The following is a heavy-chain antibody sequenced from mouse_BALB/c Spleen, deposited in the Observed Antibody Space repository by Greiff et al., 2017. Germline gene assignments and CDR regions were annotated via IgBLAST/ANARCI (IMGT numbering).Heavy chain of an antibody. CDR2: INSNGGST. CDR1: GFTFSSYG. J-gene: IGHJ2*01. V-gene: IGHV5-6-3*01. Sequence: EVKVVESGGGLVQPGGSLKLSCAASGFTFSSYGMSWVRQTPDKRLELVATINSNGGSTYYPDSVKGRFTISRDNAKNTLYLQMSSLKSEDTAMYYCARDNVYYGNYEDWGQGTTLTVSS. D-gene: IGHD2-1*01. CDR3: ARDNVYYGNYED.